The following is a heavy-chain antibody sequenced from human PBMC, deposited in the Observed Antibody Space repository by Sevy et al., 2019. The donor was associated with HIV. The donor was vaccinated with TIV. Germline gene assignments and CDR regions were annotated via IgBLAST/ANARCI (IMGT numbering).Heavy chain of an antibody. D-gene: IGHD2-21*02. CDR2: ISYDGSNR. CDR1: GFMFSNYA. CDR3: AGIVTGGSYVSGMDV. Sequence: GGSLRLSCATSGFMFSNYAMHWDRQAPGKGLEWVALISYDGSNRYYAHSVKGRFTISRDNSKYTLYVQMNSLKTEDTAVYYCAGIVTGGSYVSGMDVWGQGTTVTVSS. J-gene: IGHJ6*02. V-gene: IGHV3-30-3*01.